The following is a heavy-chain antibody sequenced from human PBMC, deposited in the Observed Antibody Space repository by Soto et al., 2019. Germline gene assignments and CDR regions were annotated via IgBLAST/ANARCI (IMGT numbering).Heavy chain of an antibody. CDR2: INPNGGDT. V-gene: IGHV1-46*01. CDR3: ARGGYADYHY. D-gene: IGHD4-17*01. Sequence: GASVKVSCKASGYTFTRFYIHWVRQAPGQGLEWMGIINPNGGDTDYAQKFQGRITMTRDTSTSTAYMELSRLKSEDTAVYYCARGGYADYHYWGQGTLVTVSS. CDR1: GYTFTRFY. J-gene: IGHJ4*02.